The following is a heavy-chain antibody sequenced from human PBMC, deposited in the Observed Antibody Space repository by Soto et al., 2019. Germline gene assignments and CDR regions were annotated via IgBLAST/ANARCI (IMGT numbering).Heavy chain of an antibody. CDR3: AKGMRENDY. J-gene: IGHJ4*02. V-gene: IGHV3-30*18. D-gene: IGHD1-26*01. CDR1: GFTFSSYG. Sequence: QVQLVESGGGVVQPGRSLRLSCAASGFTFSSYGMHWVRQAPGKWLEWVALISYDGSNKYYADSVKGRFTISRDNSMNTLYLQMNSLRAEDTAVYYCAKGMRENDYWGQGTLVTVSS. CDR2: ISYDGSNK.